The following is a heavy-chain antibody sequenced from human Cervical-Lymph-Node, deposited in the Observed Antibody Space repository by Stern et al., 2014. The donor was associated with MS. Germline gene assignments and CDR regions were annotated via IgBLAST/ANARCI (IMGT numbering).Heavy chain of an antibody. J-gene: IGHJ5*02. D-gene: IGHD6-13*01. CDR3: AREEGQQLVHGVSWFDP. V-gene: IGHV1-69*01. CDR2: IIPIFGTA. Sequence: VQLLQSGAEVKKPGSSVKVSCKASGGTFSSYAISWVRQAPGQGLEWMGGIIPIFGTANYAQKFQGRVTITADESTSTAYMELSSLRSEDTAVYYCAREEGQQLVHGVSWFDPWGQGTLVTVSS. CDR1: GGTFSSYA.